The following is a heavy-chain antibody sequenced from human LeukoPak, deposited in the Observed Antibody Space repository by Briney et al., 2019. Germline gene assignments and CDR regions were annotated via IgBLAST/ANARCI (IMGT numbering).Heavy chain of an antibody. V-gene: IGHV4-39*01. D-gene: IGHD3-10*01. CDR1: GGSISSSSYY. CDR2: IYYSGST. CDR3: ARQEYYYGSGSYLLYYYYMDV. Sequence: TSETLSLTCTVSGGSISSSSYYWGWIRQPPGKGLEWFGSIYYSGSTYCNPSLKSRVTISVDTSKNQFSLKLSSVTAADTAVYYCARQEYYYGSGSYLLYYYYMDVWGKGTTVTVSS. J-gene: IGHJ6*03.